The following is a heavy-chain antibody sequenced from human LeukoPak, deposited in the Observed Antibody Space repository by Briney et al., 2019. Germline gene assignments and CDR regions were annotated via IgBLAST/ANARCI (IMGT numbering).Heavy chain of an antibody. CDR1: GFTFSSYA. J-gene: IGHJ4*02. CDR3: AKDRGGVYYDNWFYFDY. V-gene: IGHV3-23*01. CDR2: ISGSGGST. D-gene: IGHD3-22*01. Sequence: GGSLRLSCAASGFTFSSYAMSWVRQAPGKGLEWVSTISGSGGSTHYADSVKDRFTISRDNSKNTLYLQMTSLRAEDTAVYYCAKDRGGVYYDNWFYFDYWGRGTLVTVSS.